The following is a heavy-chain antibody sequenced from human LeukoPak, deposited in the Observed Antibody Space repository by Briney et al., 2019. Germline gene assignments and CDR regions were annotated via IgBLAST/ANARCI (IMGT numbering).Heavy chain of an antibody. CDR3: EGWIKPFEY. CDR1: GFTVSNNF. D-gene: IGHD5-18*01. Sequence: PGGSLRLSCTASGFTVSNNFMSWVRQAPGKGLEWVSVIYNNGGTYYADSVKGRFTISRDSVKNTLYLQMNSLRAEDTAVYYCEGWIKPFEYWGQGTLVTVSS. V-gene: IGHV3-66*01. J-gene: IGHJ4*02. CDR2: IYNNGGT.